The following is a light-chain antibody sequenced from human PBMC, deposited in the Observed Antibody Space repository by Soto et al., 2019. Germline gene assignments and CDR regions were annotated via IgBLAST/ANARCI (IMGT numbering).Light chain of an antibody. CDR3: QSYDSSLRVV. CDR2: GNS. CDR1: SSNIRAGYD. V-gene: IGLV1-40*01. Sequence: QSVLTQPPSVSGAPGQRVTISCTGSSSNIRAGYDVHWYQQLPGTAPKLLIYGNSNRPSGVPDRFSGSKSGTSASLAITGLQAEDEADYYCQSYDSSLRVVFGGGTKLTVL. J-gene: IGLJ2*01.